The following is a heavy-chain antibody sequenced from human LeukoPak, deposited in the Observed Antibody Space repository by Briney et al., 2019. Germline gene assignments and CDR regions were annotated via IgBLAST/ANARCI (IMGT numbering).Heavy chain of an antibody. Sequence: GGSLRLSCTASGLNFSVYYMTWIRQAPGNGLGAPGNGLEWLSHISKTGTSIYYADSVRGRYTISRDNAKNSLYLHMNSLRAEDTAVYYCVAGVALDYWGQGALVTVSS. CDR2: ISKTGTSI. V-gene: IGHV3-11*01. CDR1: GLNFSVYY. D-gene: IGHD3-3*01. CDR3: VAGVALDY. J-gene: IGHJ4*02.